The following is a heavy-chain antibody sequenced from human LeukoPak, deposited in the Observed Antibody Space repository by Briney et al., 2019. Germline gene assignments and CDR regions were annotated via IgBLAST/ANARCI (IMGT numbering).Heavy chain of an antibody. J-gene: IGHJ6*02. V-gene: IGHV4-31*03. Sequence: SQTLSLTCTVSGGSISSGGYYWSWIRQHPGKGLEWIGYIYYSGSTYYNPSLKSRVTISVDTSKNQLSLKLSSVTAADTAVYYCARDRAGFNYGSGSHSTYYGMDVWGQGTTVTVSS. CDR2: IYYSGST. D-gene: IGHD3-10*01. CDR1: GGSISSGGYY. CDR3: ARDRAGFNYGSGSHSTYYGMDV.